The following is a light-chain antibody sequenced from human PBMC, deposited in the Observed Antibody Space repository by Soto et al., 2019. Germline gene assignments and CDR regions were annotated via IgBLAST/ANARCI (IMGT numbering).Light chain of an antibody. CDR1: SSDVGGYNY. CDR2: EVS. CDR3: LSYTASSTFV. V-gene: IGLV2-14*01. Sequence: QSVLTQPASVSGSPGQSITISCTGTSSDVGGYNYVSWYQQQSGKAPKLMIHEVSNRPSGVSNRFSGSKSGNTASLTISGLQTEDEADYYCLSYTASSTFVFGTGTRSPS. J-gene: IGLJ1*01.